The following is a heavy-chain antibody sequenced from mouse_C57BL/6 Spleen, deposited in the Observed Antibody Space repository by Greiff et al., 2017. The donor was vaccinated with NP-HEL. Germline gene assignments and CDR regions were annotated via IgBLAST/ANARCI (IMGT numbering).Heavy chain of an antibody. CDR3: ARHGNDYDGTWCFDV. CDR1: GFSLTSYG. Sequence: QVQLKESGPGLVAPSPSLSITCTVSGFSLTSYGVHWVRQPPGKGLEWLVVIWSDGSTTYNSALKSRLSISKDNSKSQVFLKMNSLQTDDTAMYYCARHGNDYDGTWCFDVWGTGTTVTVSS. D-gene: IGHD2-4*01. J-gene: IGHJ1*03. CDR2: IWSDGST. V-gene: IGHV2-6-1*01.